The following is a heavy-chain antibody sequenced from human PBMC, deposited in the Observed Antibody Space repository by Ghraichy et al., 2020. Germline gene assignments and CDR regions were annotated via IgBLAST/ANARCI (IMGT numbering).Heavy chain of an antibody. CDR2: VYYSGST. Sequence: SETLSLTCTVSGGSVSSGSYYWSWIRQPPGKGLEWIGYVYYSGSTNYNPSLKSRVTISVDTSKNQFSLKLSSVTAADTAMYYCARYYGGNSPWFDPWGQGTLVTVSS. J-gene: IGHJ5*02. CDR3: ARYYGGNSPWFDP. D-gene: IGHD4-23*01. CDR1: GGSVSSGSYY. V-gene: IGHV4-61*01.